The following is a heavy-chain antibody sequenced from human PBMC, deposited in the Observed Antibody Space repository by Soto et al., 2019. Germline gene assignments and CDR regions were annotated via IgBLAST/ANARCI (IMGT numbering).Heavy chain of an antibody. CDR2: IYKSATT. CDR1: GDSISTVDYF. CDR3: ARGGYCLSGSCFPNWFDS. V-gene: IGHV4-30-4*01. D-gene: IGHD2-15*01. Sequence: SETLSLTCSVSGDSISTVDYFWAWVRQPPGQALEYIGYIYKSATTYYNPSFESRVAISLDTSKSQFSLNVTSLTAADTAVYFWARGGYCLSGSCFPNWFDSWGQGTLVTVSS. J-gene: IGHJ5*01.